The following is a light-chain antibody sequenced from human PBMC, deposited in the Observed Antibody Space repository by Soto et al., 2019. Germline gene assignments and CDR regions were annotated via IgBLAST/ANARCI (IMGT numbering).Light chain of an antibody. CDR1: QGISSY. Sequence: IQFTQSRSSRAGAVGDGGARTCRVSQGISSYLNWYRQKPGKVPKLLIYSASNLQSGVPSRLSGSGSGTDFTLTISSLKPEDVATYYRQRTYNALTVGRGTKVDIK. CDR3: QRTYNALT. CDR2: SAS. J-gene: IGKJ4*01. V-gene: IGKV1-27*01.